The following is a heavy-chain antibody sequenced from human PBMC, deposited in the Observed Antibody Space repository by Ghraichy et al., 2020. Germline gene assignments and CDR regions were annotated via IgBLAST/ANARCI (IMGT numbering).Heavy chain of an antibody. J-gene: IGHJ4*02. V-gene: IGHV3-64D*06. CDR2: ISSNGGST. D-gene: IGHD3-10*01. Sequence: GESLNISCSASGFTFSSYAMHWVRQAPGKGLEYVSAISSNGGSTYYADSVKGRFTISRDNSKNTLYLQMSSLRAEDTAVYYCVLSAYYYGSGSYEGGYYFDYWGQGTLVTVSS. CDR1: GFTFSSYA. CDR3: VLSAYYYGSGSYEGGYYFDY.